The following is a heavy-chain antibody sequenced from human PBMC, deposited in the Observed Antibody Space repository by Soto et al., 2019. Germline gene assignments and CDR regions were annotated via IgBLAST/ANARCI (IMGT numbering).Heavy chain of an antibody. V-gene: IGHV3-11*01. CDR2: ISSSGSTI. CDR3: ARDSDVVVPAAILDAFDI. Sequence: QVQLVESGGGLVKPGGSLRLSCAASGFTFSDYYMSWIRQAPGKGLEWVSYISSSGSTIYYADSVKGRFTISRDNAKNSLYLQMSSLRAEDTAVYYCARDSDVVVPAAILDAFDIWGQGTMVTVSS. CDR1: GFTFSDYY. J-gene: IGHJ3*02. D-gene: IGHD2-2*02.